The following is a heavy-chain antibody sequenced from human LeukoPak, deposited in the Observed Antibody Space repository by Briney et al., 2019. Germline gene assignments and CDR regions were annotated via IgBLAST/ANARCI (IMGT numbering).Heavy chain of an antibody. CDR1: GFTFSHTW. D-gene: IGHD3-10*01. V-gene: IGHV3-23*01. J-gene: IGHJ6*02. CDR3: AKVPYSDYGSGRPPFMDV. CDR2: ISDRGYST. Sequence: PGGSLRLSCAASGFTFSHTWMTWVRQAPGKGLEWVSTISDRGYSTYYADSVKGRFTISRDNSKNTLYLQMNSLRAEDTAIHYCAKVPYSDYGSGRPPFMDVWGQGTTVAVSS.